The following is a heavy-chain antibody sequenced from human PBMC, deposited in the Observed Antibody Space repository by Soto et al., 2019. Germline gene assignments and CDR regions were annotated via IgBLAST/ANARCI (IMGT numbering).Heavy chain of an antibody. CDR2: ISAYNGNT. V-gene: IGHV1-18*01. CDR1: GYTFTSYG. J-gene: IGHJ3*02. D-gene: IGHD2-2*01. Sequence: ASVKVSCKASGYTFTSYGISGVRQAPGQGLEWMGWISAYNGNTNYAQKLQGRVTMTTDTSTSTAYMELRSLRSDDTAVYYCARDLRYCISTSCSKNDAFDIWGQGTMVTVS. CDR3: ARDLRYCISTSCSKNDAFDI.